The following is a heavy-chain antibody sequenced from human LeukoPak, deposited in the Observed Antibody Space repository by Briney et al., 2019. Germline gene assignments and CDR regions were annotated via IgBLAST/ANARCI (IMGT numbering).Heavy chain of an antibody. CDR3: ARAEDYGDLGWFDP. Sequence: GGSLRLSCAASGFTFSDYYMSWIRQAPGKGLEWVSYISSSGSTIYYADSVKGRFTISRDNAKNSLYLQMNSLRAEDTAVYYCARAEDYGDLGWFDPWGQGTLVTVSS. J-gene: IGHJ5*02. D-gene: IGHD4-17*01. CDR1: GFTFSDYY. V-gene: IGHV3-11*01. CDR2: ISSSGSTI.